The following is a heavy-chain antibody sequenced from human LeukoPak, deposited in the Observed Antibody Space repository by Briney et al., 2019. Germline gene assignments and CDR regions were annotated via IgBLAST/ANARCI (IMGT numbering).Heavy chain of an antibody. D-gene: IGHD5-18*01. CDR2: IYHSGST. V-gene: IGHV4-4*02. Sequence: SGTLSLTCAVSGGSISSSNWWSWVRQPPGKGLEWIGEIYHSGSTNYNPSLKSRVTMSVDTSKNQFSLKLRSVTAVDTAVYYCARWDAATDAFDIWGQGTMVTVSS. CDR1: GGSISSSNW. J-gene: IGHJ3*02. CDR3: ARWDAATDAFDI.